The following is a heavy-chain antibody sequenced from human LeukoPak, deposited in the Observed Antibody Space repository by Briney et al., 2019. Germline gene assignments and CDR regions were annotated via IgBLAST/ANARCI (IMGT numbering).Heavy chain of an antibody. Sequence: PGGSLRLSCAASGFTFSRYGMHWVRQAPGKGLEWVTAISYDGSNKYYADSVKGRFTISRDNSKNTLYVQMNSLRADDTAVYYCAKVRYQLLIDYWGQGTLVTVSS. CDR3: AKVRYQLLIDY. V-gene: IGHV3-30*04. D-gene: IGHD2-2*01. J-gene: IGHJ4*02. CDR1: GFTFSRYG. CDR2: ISYDGSNK.